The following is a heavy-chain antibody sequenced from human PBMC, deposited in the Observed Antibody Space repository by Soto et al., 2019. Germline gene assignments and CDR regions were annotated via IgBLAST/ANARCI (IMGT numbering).Heavy chain of an antibody. CDR2: IIPIFGTA. Sequence: QVQLVQSGAEVKKPGSSVKVSCKASGGTFSSYAISWVRQAPGQGLEWVGGIIPIFGTANYAQKFQGRVTITADESTGTAYMELSSLRSEDTAVYYCARDAVPGYGDYHLDYWGQGTLVTVSS. D-gene: IGHD4-17*01. J-gene: IGHJ4*02. CDR1: GGTFSSYA. CDR3: ARDAVPGYGDYHLDY. V-gene: IGHV1-69*12.